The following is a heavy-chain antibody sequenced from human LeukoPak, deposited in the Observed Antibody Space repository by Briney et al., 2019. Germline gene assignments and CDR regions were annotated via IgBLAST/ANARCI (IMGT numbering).Heavy chain of an antibody. D-gene: IGHD1-26*01. CDR2: ISSSSSTI. Sequence: GGSLRLSCAASRFTFSSYSMTWVRQAPGRGLEWVSYISSSSSTIYYADSAKGRFTISRDNAKNSLYLQMNSLRDEDTAVYYCARGSYGDYGMDVWGQGTTVTVSS. CDR1: RFTFSSYS. J-gene: IGHJ6*02. V-gene: IGHV3-48*02. CDR3: ARGSYGDYGMDV.